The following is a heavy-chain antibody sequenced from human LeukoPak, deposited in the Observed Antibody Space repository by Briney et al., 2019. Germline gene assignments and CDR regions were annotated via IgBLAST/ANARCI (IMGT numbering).Heavy chain of an antibody. Sequence: PGGSLRLSRAASGFTFNNYGMHWVRQAPGKGLEWVAVISYDGSNKYYADSVKGRFTISRDNSKNTLYLQMNSLRAEDTAVYYCARDPSAGTVGMIYYYYYMDVWGKGTTVTVSS. J-gene: IGHJ6*03. D-gene: IGHD6-19*01. CDR3: ARDPSAGTVGMIYYYYYMDV. CDR2: ISYDGSNK. CDR1: GFTFNNYG. V-gene: IGHV3-30*19.